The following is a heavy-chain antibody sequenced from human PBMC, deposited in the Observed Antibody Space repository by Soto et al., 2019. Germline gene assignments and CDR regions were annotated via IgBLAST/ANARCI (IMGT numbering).Heavy chain of an antibody. CDR1: CGSFSGYY. CDR3: ARAGLDSSGYYIGY. CDR2: INHSGST. Sequence: QVQLQQWGAGLLKPSETLSLTCAVYCGSFSGYYWSWIRQPPGKGLEWIGEINHSGSTNYNPSLKSRVTISVDTSKNHFSLKLSSVTAADTAVYYCARAGLDSSGYYIGYWGQGTMVTVSS. J-gene: IGHJ4*02. V-gene: IGHV4-34*01. D-gene: IGHD3-22*01.